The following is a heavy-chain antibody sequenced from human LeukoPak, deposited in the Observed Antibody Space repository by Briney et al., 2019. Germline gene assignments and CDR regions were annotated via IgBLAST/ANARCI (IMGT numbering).Heavy chain of an antibody. D-gene: IGHD3-22*01. CDR1: GYTLTELS. J-gene: IGHJ4*02. V-gene: IGHV1-24*01. Sequence: ASVTVSCKVSGYTLTELSMHWVRQAPGKGLEWMGGFDPEDGETIYAQKFQGRVTMTEDTSTDTAYMELSSLRSEDTPVYYCATGLHLAYSYDSSVWGQGPLVTVSS. CDR3: ATGLHLAYSYDSSV. CDR2: FDPEDGET.